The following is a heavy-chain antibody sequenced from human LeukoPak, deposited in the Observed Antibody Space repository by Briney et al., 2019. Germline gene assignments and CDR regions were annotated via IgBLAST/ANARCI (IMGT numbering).Heavy chain of an antibody. Sequence: KASETLSLTCTVSGGSVSSYYWSWIRQPPGKGLEWIGYMYYSGSPNYNPSLKSRVTISIDTSEKQFSLKLRSVTAADTAVYYCARVGGGIYYYYYMDVWGKGTTVTVSS. V-gene: IGHV4-59*02. CDR1: GGSVSSYY. J-gene: IGHJ6*03. D-gene: IGHD3-16*01. CDR3: ARVGGGIYYYYYMDV. CDR2: MYYSGSP.